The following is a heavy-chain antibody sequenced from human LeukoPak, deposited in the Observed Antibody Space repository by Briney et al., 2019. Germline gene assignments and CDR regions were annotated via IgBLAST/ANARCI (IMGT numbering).Heavy chain of an antibody. D-gene: IGHD5-18*01. V-gene: IGHV1-46*01. J-gene: IGHJ4*02. CDR2: INPSGGST. Sequence: GASVKVSCKASGYTFTSYYMHWVRQAPGQGLEWMGIINPSGGSTSYAQKFQGRVTMTRDMSTSTVYMELSSLRSEDTAVYYCARVGRVEGTAMVNARMGLDYWGQGTLVTVSS. CDR1: GYTFTSYY. CDR3: ARVGRVEGTAMVNARMGLDY.